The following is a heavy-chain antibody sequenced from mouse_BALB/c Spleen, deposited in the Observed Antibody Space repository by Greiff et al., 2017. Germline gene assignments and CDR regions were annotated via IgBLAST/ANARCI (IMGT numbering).Heavy chain of an antibody. CDR3: AREGMITTDYYAMDY. Sequence: EVQLVESGGGLVQPGGSRKLSCAASGFTFSSFGMHWVRQAPEKGLEWVAYISSGSSTIYYADTVKGRFTISRDNPKNTLFLQMTSLRSEDTAMYYCAREGMITTDYYAMDYWGQGTSVTVSS. V-gene: IGHV5-17*02. CDR2: ISSGSSTI. CDR1: GFTFSSFG. D-gene: IGHD2-4*01. J-gene: IGHJ4*01.